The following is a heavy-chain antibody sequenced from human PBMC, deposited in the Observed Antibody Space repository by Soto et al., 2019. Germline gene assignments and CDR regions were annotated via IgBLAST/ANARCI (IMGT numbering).Heavy chain of an antibody. J-gene: IGHJ5*02. Sequence: SETLSLTCTVSGGSINSYYWHWIRQPPGEGLEWIGYIHYSGTTKYNASLRSRATISLDASKNQFSLTLNSVTAADTAVYYCARGAYCGVDCFFWFDPWGQGTLVT. CDR3: ARGAYCGVDCFFWFDP. CDR2: IHYSGTT. D-gene: IGHD2-21*02. CDR1: GGSINSYY. V-gene: IGHV4-59*01.